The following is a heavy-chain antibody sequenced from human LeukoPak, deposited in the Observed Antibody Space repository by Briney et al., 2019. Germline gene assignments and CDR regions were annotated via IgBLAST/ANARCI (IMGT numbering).Heavy chain of an antibody. J-gene: IGHJ4*02. CDR1: GYTFTGYY. CDR2: INPNSGGT. CDR3: AALTGTTMGPGY. D-gene: IGHD1-7*01. Sequence: ASVKVSCKASGYTFTGYYMHWVRQAPGQGLEWMGWINPNSGGTNYAQKFQGRVTMTRGTSISTAYMGLSRLRSDDTAVYYCAALTGTTMGPGYWGQGTLVTVSS. V-gene: IGHV1-2*02.